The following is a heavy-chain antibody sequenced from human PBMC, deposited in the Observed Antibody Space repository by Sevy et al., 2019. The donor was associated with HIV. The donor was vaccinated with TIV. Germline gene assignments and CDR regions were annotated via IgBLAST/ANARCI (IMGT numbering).Heavy chain of an antibody. Sequence: GGSLRLSCAASGVIFSTYTMTWVRQAPGKGLELVSGLSGSGGSTYYADSLKGRFSIFRDNSKSTVHLQMNSLRAEDTDVYYCATGDRTFYGLDVWGQGTTVTVSS. D-gene: IGHD2-15*01. J-gene: IGHJ6*02. V-gene: IGHV3-23*01. CDR1: GVIFSTYT. CDR3: ATGDRTFYGLDV. CDR2: LSGSGGST.